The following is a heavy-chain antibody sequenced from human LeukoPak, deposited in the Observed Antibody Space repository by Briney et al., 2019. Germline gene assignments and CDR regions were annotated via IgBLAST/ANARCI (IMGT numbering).Heavy chain of an antibody. D-gene: IGHD5-12*01. Sequence: PGGSLRLSCAASGFTFSAYNMNWVRQAPGKGLEWVSSISSSSSYIYYADSVKGRFTISRDNAKNSLYLQMNSLRAEDTAVYYCARVAPREVWVATGWENWFDPWGQGTLVTVSS. CDR1: GFTFSAYN. V-gene: IGHV3-21*01. J-gene: IGHJ5*02. CDR2: ISSSSSYI. CDR3: ARVAPREVWVATGWENWFDP.